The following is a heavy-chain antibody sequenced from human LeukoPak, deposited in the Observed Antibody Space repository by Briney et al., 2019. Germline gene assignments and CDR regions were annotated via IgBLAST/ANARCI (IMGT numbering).Heavy chain of an antibody. J-gene: IGHJ6*03. CDR2: ITSSSNHI. Sequence: PGGSLRLSCAASGFTFSNYNMNWVRQAPGKGLEWVSYITSSSNHILYADSVKGRFTISRDNAKNSLYLQMNSLRAEDTAVYYCAREPPGDFWSGTYYMDVWGKGTTVTVSS. CDR1: GFTFSNYN. V-gene: IGHV3-48*01. D-gene: IGHD3-3*01. CDR3: AREPPGDFWSGTYYMDV.